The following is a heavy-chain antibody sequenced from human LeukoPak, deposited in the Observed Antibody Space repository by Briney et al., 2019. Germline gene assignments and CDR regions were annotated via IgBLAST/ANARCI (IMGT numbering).Heavy chain of an antibody. J-gene: IGHJ5*02. V-gene: IGHV3-30-3*01. Sequence: GGSLRLSCAASGFTFRRYALLWVRQAPGKGLEWMAVISFDGNKRYYADSVKGRFIISRDNSKNTLYLQMNRQRPEDAAVYDCARGAITRGVEGNWFDPWGQGTRVTASA. CDR1: GFTFRRYA. D-gene: IGHD3-10*01. CDR2: ISFDGNKR. CDR3: ARGAITRGVEGNWFDP.